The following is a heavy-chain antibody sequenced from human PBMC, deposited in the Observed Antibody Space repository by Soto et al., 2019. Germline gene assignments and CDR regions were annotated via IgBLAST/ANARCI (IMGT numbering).Heavy chain of an antibody. D-gene: IGHD2-15*01. CDR3: AREGYCSGASCRAYFDY. CDR2: ISGTGGNA. CDR1: GFTFSNYA. V-gene: IGHV3-23*01. Sequence: EVHLLESGGGLVPPGGSLRLSCAASGFTFSNYAMTWVRQAPGKGLEWVSSISGTGGNAYYADSVQGRFTISRDNSKNTLYLQMNSLRVEDTAVWDCAREGYCSGASCRAYFDYWGQGTLVTVSS. J-gene: IGHJ4*02.